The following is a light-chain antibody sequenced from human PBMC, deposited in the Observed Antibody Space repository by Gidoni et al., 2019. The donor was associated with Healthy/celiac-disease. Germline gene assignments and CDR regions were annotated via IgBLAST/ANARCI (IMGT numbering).Light chain of an antibody. V-gene: IGLV2-14*03. J-gene: IGLJ2*01. CDR2: DVS. Sequence: QSALTQPASVSGSPGQSITISCTGTSSDVGGYNYVSWYQQHPGKAPNLMFYDVSNRPSGVSTLLSGSKSGTTASLTISGLPAEDEADYYCTSYTSSSIVVFGGGTKLTVL. CDR1: SSDVGGYNY. CDR3: TSYTSSSIVV.